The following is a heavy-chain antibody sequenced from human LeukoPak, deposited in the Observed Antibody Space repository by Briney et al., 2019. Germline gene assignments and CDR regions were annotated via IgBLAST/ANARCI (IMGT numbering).Heavy chain of an antibody. J-gene: IGHJ6*02. CDR3: ARVVENYGDYDYYYGMDV. CDR1: GYTFTSYD. V-gene: IGHV1-8*03. D-gene: IGHD4-17*01. Sequence: GASVKVSCKASGYTFTSYDINWVRQATGQGLEWMGWMNPNSGNTGYAQKFQGRVTITRDTSASTAYMELSSLRSEDTAVYYCARVVENYGDYDYYYGMDVWGQGTTVTVSS. CDR2: MNPNSGNT.